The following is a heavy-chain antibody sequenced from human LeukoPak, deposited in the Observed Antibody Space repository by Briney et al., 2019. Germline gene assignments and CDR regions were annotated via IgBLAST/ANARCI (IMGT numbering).Heavy chain of an antibody. CDR2: IWYDGSNK. CDR3: ASENYGSGSEAFDY. D-gene: IGHD3-10*01. CDR1: GFTFSSYG. J-gene: IGHJ4*02. V-gene: IGHV3-33*01. Sequence: GRSLRLSCAASGFTFSSYGMHWVRQAPGKGLEWVAVIWYDGSNKYYADSVKGRFTISRDNSKTTLYLQMNSLRAEDTAVNYCASENYGSGSEAFDYWGQGTLVTVSS.